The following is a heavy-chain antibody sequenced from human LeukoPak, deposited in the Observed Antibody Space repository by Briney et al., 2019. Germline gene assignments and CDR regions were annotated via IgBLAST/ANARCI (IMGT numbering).Heavy chain of an antibody. J-gene: IGHJ4*02. CDR2: IKSKTDGGTT. D-gene: IGHD3-16*02. V-gene: IGHV3-15*01. CDR1: GFTFSNAW. CDR3: TTGDYVWGSYRYMDY. Sequence: GGSLRLSCAASGFTFSNAWMSWVRQAPGKGLEWVGRIKSKTDGGTTDYAAPVKGRFTTSRDDSKNTLYLQMNSLKTEDTAVYYCTTGDYVWGSYRYMDYWGQGTLVTVSS.